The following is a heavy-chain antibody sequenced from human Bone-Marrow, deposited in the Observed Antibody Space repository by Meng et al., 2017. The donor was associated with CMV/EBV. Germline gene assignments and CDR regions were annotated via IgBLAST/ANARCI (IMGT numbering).Heavy chain of an antibody. J-gene: IGHJ5*02. CDR1: GYTFTSYY. V-gene: IGHV1-46*01. Sequence: ASVKVSCKASGYTFTSYYMHWVRQAPGQGLEWMGIINPSGGSTSYAQKFQGRVTMTRDTSTSTVYMELSSLRSEDTAVYYCARWEGGSGWYGGWFDPWGQGTLVTFSS. D-gene: IGHD6-19*01. CDR2: INPSGGST. CDR3: ARWEGGSGWYGGWFDP.